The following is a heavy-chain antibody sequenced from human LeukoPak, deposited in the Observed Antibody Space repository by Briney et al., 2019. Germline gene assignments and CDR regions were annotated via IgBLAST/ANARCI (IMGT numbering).Heavy chain of an antibody. Sequence: SETLSLTCAVYGGSFSGYYWSWIRQPPGKGLEWIGEINHSGSTNYNPSLKSRVTISVDRSKNQFSLKLSSVTAADTAVYYCASTLWFGELLQPYFDYWGQGTLVTVSS. CDR2: INHSGST. D-gene: IGHD3-10*01. J-gene: IGHJ4*02. V-gene: IGHV4-34*01. CDR1: GGSFSGYY. CDR3: ASTLWFGELLQPYFDY.